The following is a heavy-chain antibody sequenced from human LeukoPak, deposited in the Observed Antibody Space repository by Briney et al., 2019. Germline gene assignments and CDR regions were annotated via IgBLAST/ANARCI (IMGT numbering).Heavy chain of an antibody. CDR1: GFTFSSYA. Sequence: GGSLILSCAASGFTFSSYAMTWVRQAPGKGLEWVSVISGSGDRTYYADSVKGRFTVSRDNSKNTLYLQMNSLRAEDTAVYYCAKDVVRGVMWYFDYWGQGTLVTVSS. CDR3: AKDVVRGVMWYFDY. J-gene: IGHJ4*02. V-gene: IGHV3-23*01. CDR2: ISGSGDRT. D-gene: IGHD3-10*01.